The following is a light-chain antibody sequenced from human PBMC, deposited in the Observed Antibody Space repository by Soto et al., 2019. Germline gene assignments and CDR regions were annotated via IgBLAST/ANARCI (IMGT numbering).Light chain of an antibody. V-gene: IGKV3-15*01. CDR1: QSVSSS. CDR2: GAS. J-gene: IGKJ1*01. Sequence: EIVLMQSLATLSVSPGERATLSCRASQSVSSSLAWYQQTPGQAPRLLIYGASTRATGIPARFSGSGSGTEFTLTISSLQSEDFAVYYCQQYNSWPRTFGQGTKVDI. CDR3: QQYNSWPRT.